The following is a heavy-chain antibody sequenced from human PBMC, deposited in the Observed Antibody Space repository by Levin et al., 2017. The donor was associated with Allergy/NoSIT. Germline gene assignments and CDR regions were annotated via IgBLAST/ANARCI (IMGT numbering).Heavy chain of an antibody. V-gene: IGHV3-30-3*01. D-gene: IGHD4-11*01. CDR3: AREGTRMTTVTRWFDP. J-gene: IGHJ5*02. CDR1: GFTFSSYA. CDR2: ISYDGSNK. Sequence: PGGSLRLSCAASGFTFSSYAMHWVRQAPGKGLEWVAVISYDGSNKYYADSVKGRFTISRDNSKNTLYLQMNSLRAEDTAVYYCAREGTRMTTVTRWFDPWGQGTLVTVSS.